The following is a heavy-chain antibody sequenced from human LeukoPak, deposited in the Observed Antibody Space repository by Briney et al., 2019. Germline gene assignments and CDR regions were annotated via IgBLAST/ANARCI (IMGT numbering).Heavy chain of an antibody. Sequence: GGSLRLSRAASGFTFNTYTMNWVRQAPGKGLEWVSYISGSSGIIDYADSVRGRFTISRDNGKSSLYLQMNSLRDEDTAVYYCAREGYCSGGTCGFFDPWGQGTLVTVSS. J-gene: IGHJ5*02. V-gene: IGHV3-48*02. D-gene: IGHD2-15*01. CDR1: GFTFNTYT. CDR3: AREGYCSGGTCGFFDP. CDR2: ISGSSGII.